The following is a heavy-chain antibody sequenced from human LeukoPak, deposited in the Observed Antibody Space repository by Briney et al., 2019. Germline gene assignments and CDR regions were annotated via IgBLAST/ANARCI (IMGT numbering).Heavy chain of an antibody. V-gene: IGHV3-7*01. CDR1: GFTFSSYW. J-gene: IGHJ5*02. CDR2: IKQDGSEK. CDR3: ARVYRVLRFLEWLSRSRGTFDP. D-gene: IGHD3-3*01. Sequence: GGSLRLSCAASGFTFSSYWMSWVRQAPGKGLEWVANIKQDGSEKYYVDSVKGRFTISRDNAKNSLYLQMNGLRAEDTAVYYCARVYRVLRFLEWLSRSRGTFDPWGQGTLVTVSS.